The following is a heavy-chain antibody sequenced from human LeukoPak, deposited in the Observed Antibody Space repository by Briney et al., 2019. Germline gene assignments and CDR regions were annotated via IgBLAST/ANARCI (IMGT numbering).Heavy chain of an antibody. J-gene: IGHJ6*03. CDR3: AKDQSYNWNDVDYMDV. V-gene: IGHV3-23*01. CDR2: STGSGGST. CDR1: GFTFSSSD. Sequence: GGSLRLSCAASGFTFSSSDLSWVRQAPGKGLEWVSGSTGSGGSTYYADSVRGRFTISRDNSKTTLYLQMNSLRAEDTAVYYCAKDQSYNWNDVDYMDVWGKGTTVTISS. D-gene: IGHD1-1*01.